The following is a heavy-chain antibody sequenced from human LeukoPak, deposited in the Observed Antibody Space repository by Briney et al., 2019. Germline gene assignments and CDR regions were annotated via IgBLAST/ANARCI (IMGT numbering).Heavy chain of an antibody. V-gene: IGHV4-59*01. CDR2: IYYSGST. J-gene: IGHJ5*02. CDR3: ARVVMVRGNSWFDP. D-gene: IGHD3-10*01. CDR1: GGSFSGYY. Sequence: SETLSLTCAVYGGSFSGYYWSWIRQPPGKGLEWIGYIYYSGSTNYNPSLKSRVTISVDTSKNQFSLKLSSVTAADTAVYYCARVVMVRGNSWFDPWGQGTLVTVSS.